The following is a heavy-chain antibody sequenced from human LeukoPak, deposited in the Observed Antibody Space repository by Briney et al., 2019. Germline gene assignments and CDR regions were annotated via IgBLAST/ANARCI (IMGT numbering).Heavy chain of an antibody. Sequence: PSETLSLACAVSGGSISSSNWWSWVRQPPGKGLEWIGEIYHSGSTNYNPSLKSRVTISVDKSKNQFSLKLSSVTAADTAVYYCARSTGVFNYYDSRGGAFDIWGQGTMVTVSS. CDR1: GGSISSSNW. V-gene: IGHV4-4*02. J-gene: IGHJ3*02. D-gene: IGHD3-22*01. CDR3: ARSTGVFNYYDSRGGAFDI. CDR2: IYHSGST.